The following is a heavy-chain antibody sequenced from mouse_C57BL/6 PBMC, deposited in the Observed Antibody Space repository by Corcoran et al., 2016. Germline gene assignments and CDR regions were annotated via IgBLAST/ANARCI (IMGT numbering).Heavy chain of an antibody. Sequence: DVQLQESGPGLVKPSQSLSLTCSVTGYSITSGYYWNWIRQFPGNKLEWMGYISYDGSNNYNPSLKNRISITRDTSKNQFFLKLNSVTTEDTATYYCARDGERAYGSSYVYWYFDVWGTGTTVTVSS. CDR1: GYSITSGYY. CDR2: ISYDGSN. CDR3: ARDGERAYGSSYVYWYFDV. V-gene: IGHV3-6*01. J-gene: IGHJ1*03. D-gene: IGHD1-1*01.